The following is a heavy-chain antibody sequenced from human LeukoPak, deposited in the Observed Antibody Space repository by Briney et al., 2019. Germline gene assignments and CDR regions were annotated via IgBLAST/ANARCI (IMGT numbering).Heavy chain of an antibody. CDR1: GGSIISSTYY. J-gene: IGHJ6*03. CDR2: IYYSGTT. Sequence: PSETLSLTCTVSGGSIISSTYYWGWVRQSPGKGLEWIGNIYYSGTTYYNPSLKSRVTISEDTSRNRFSLMLSSVTAADTAIYYCARQVSDCYYHYMDVWGEGTTVIVSS. CDR3: ARQVSDCYYHYMDV. D-gene: IGHD2-21*02. V-gene: IGHV4-39*01.